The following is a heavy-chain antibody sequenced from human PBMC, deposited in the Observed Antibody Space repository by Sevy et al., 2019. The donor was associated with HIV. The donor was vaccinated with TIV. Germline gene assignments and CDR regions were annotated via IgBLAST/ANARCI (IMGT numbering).Heavy chain of an antibody. CDR1: GFTFDSYG. CDR3: ARSDDYGNYGDTRGYYDY. J-gene: IGHJ4*02. CDR2: VWFAGYHK. Sequence: GRSLRLSCAASGFTFDSYGMHWVRQAPGKGLEWVAVVWFAGYHKYYADSVKGRFTISRDNSKNRLYLQMNSMRAEDTAVYYCARSDDYGNYGDTRGYYDYWGQGALVTVSS. V-gene: IGHV3-33*01. D-gene: IGHD4-17*01.